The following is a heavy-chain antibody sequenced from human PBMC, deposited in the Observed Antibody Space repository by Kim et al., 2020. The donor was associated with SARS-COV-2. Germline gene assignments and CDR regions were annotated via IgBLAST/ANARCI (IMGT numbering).Heavy chain of an antibody. Sequence: SVKVSCKASGFTFTSSAVQWVRQARGQRLEWIGWIVVGSGNTNYAQKFQERVTITRDMSTSTAYMELSRLRSEDTAVYYCAATDVLLRFGEKSYGMDVWSQGTTVTVSS. D-gene: IGHD3-10*01. V-gene: IGHV1-58*01. CDR3: AATDVLLRFGEKSYGMDV. J-gene: IGHJ6*02. CDR1: GFTFTSSA. CDR2: IVVGSGNT.